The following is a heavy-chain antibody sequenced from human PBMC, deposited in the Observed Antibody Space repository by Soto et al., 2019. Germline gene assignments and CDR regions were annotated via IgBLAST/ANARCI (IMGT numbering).Heavy chain of an antibody. Sequence: ASVKVTCKASGYTFTSYARQWVRQAPGQGLEWMGRINADYGNTQYAQKFRGRVTMTTDTSTTTVYMELTNLRSDDTAVYYCARCIQGDYYYGMDVWGQGTTVTVSS. J-gene: IGHJ6*02. V-gene: IGHV1-3*01. CDR1: GYTFTSYA. CDR2: INADYGNT. CDR3: ARCIQGDYYYGMDV. D-gene: IGHD5-18*01.